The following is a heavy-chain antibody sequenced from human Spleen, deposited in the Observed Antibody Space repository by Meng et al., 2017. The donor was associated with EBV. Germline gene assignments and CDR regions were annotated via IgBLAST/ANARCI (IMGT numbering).Heavy chain of an antibody. CDR3: ARGHSSDWDYFFDS. CDR1: DVSVTRGEYY. CDR2: IHYGGAS. J-gene: IGHJ4*02. V-gene: IGHV4-61*08. D-gene: IGHD6-19*01. Sequence: VPLQESGQGLVKPSDTLSLTCSVSDVSVTRGEYYWTWIRQSPGKGLEWIGYIHYGGASNYNPSLKSRVTISLDTSKNQFSLRVNAVTAADTAVYFCARGHSSDWDYFFDSWGLGTLVTVSS.